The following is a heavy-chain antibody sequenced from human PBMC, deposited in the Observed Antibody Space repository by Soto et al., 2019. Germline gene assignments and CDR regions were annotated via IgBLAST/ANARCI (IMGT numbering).Heavy chain of an antibody. CDR1: GFTFSSYW. J-gene: IGHJ4*02. V-gene: IGHV3-7*03. D-gene: IGHD3-10*01. CDR3: ARDRRYYGSGSYYEDY. CDR2: IKQDGSEK. Sequence: GGSLRLSCAASGFTFSSYWMSWVRQAPGKGLEWVANIKQDGSEKYYVDSVKGRFTISRDNAKNSLYLQMNSLRAEDTAVYYCARDRRYYGSGSYYEDYWGQGTLVTVSS.